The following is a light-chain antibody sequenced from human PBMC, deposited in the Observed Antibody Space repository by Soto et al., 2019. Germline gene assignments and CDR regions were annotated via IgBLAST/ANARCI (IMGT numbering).Light chain of an antibody. CDR1: QSVSSN. Sequence: EIVMTQSPATLSVSPGERATLSCRASQSVSSNLAWYQQKPGQAPRLLIYGASTRATGIPARFSGSGSGTEFTLTISSLKSEDFAVYYCQQYNNWWTFGQGPKV. V-gene: IGKV3-15*01. CDR3: QQYNNWWT. CDR2: GAS. J-gene: IGKJ1*01.